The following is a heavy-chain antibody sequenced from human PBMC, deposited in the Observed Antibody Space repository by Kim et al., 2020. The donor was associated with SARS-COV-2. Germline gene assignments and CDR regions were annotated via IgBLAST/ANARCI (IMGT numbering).Heavy chain of an antibody. Sequence: SETLSLTCTVSGGSISSGGYYWSWIRQHPGKGLEWIGYIYYSGSTYYNPSLKSRVTISVDTSKNQFSLKLSSVTAADTAVYYCAREGGIVVPAARAGAFDIWGQGTMVTVSS. CDR1: GGSISSGGYY. V-gene: IGHV4-31*03. CDR2: IYYSGST. D-gene: IGHD2-2*01. J-gene: IGHJ3*02. CDR3: AREGGIVVPAARAGAFDI.